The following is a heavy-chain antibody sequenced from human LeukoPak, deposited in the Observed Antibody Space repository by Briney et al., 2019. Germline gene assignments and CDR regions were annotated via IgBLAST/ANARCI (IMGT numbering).Heavy chain of an antibody. Sequence: GASVKVSCKASGYTFTSYAMHWVRQAPGQRLEWMGWINAGNGNTKYSQKFQGRVTITRDTSASTAYMELSSLRSEDTAVYYCARLGAPEWELLSHFDYWGQGTLVTVSS. CDR3: ARLGAPEWELLSHFDY. D-gene: IGHD1-26*01. CDR2: INAGNGNT. CDR1: GYTFTSYA. V-gene: IGHV1-3*01. J-gene: IGHJ4*02.